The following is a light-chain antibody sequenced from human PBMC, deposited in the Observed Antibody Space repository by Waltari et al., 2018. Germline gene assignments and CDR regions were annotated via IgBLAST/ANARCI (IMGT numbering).Light chain of an antibody. Sequence: DIQMTQSPSSLSASVGDRVTITCRASQTINDYLNWYQQKPGEAPKLLIYAASSLQRGVPSRFSGTGSGTDFTLTISSLQPEDFATYYCQQSHSSRRSFGGGTKVEI. V-gene: IGKV1-39*01. CDR2: AAS. CDR1: QTINDY. CDR3: QQSHSSRRS. J-gene: IGKJ4*01.